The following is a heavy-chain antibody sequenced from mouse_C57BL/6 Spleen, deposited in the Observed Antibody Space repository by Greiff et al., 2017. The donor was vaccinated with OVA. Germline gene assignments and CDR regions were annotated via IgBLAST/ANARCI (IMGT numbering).Heavy chain of an antibody. D-gene: IGHD3-1*01. J-gene: IGHJ1*03. CDR2: IYPGDGDT. V-gene: IGHV1-82*01. Sequence: VQLQQSGPELVKPVASVKISCKASGYAFSSSWMNWVKQRPGKGLEWIGRIYPGDGDTNYNGKFKGKATLTADKSSSTAYMQLSSLTSKDSAVYFCARSGYGLLYFDVWGTGTTVTVSS. CDR3: ARSGYGLLYFDV. CDR1: GYAFSSSW.